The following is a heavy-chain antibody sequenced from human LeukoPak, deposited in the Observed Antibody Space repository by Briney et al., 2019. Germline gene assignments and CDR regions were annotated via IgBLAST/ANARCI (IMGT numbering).Heavy chain of an antibody. CDR1: GYTFTSYY. CDR3: AREAYYDSSGYTAEYFQH. D-gene: IGHD3-22*01. CDR2: INPSIGST. V-gene: IGHV1-46*01. Sequence: GASVKVSCKASGYTFTSYYMHWVRQAPGQGLEWMGIINPSIGSTSHAQKFQGRVTMTSYTSTSTVYMELSSLRSEDTAVYYCAREAYYDSSGYTAEYFQHWGQGTLVTVSS. J-gene: IGHJ1*01.